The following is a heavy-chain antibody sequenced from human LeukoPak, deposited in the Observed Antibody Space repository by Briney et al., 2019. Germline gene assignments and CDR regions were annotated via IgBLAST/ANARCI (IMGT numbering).Heavy chain of an antibody. D-gene: IGHD3-9*01. Sequence: GGSLRLSCAASGLTFSRDWMSWVRQPPRQGLEWVATIKQDASEEYYVDSVNGRFTISRDNAKNSLYLQMNSLRAEDTAVYYCQYFRLTGTLFSATWGQGTLVTVSS. CDR3: QYFRLTGTLFSAT. CDR1: GLTFSRDW. CDR2: IKQDASEE. J-gene: IGHJ5*02. V-gene: IGHV3-7*01.